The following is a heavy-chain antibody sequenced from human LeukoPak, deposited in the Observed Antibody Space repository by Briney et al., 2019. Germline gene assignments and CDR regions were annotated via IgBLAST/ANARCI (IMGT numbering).Heavy chain of an antibody. CDR2: FDPEDGEA. D-gene: IGHD2-21*02. V-gene: IGHV1-24*01. CDR3: ATLGYCGGDCVDY. Sequence: ASVKVSCKVSGYTLTELSMHWERQAPGKGLEWMGGFDPEDGEAIYAQKFQGRVTMTEDTSTDTAYMELSSLRSEDTAVYYCATLGYCGGDCVDYWGQGTLVTVSS. J-gene: IGHJ4*02. CDR1: GYTLTELS.